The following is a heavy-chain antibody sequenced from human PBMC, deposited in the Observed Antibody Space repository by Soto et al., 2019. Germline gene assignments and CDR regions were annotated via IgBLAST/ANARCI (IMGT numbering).Heavy chain of an antibody. D-gene: IGHD2-21*02. CDR1: GGSISSGGYS. CDR2: IYHSGST. V-gene: IGHV4-30-2*01. J-gene: IGHJ4*02. CDR3: ARWTRGTLTASYFDY. Sequence: PSETLSLTCAVSGGSISSGGYSWSWIRQPPGKGLEWIGYIYHSGSTNYNPSLKGRVTISVDKSKNQFSLKLSSVTAADTAVYYCARWTRGTLTASYFDYWGQGTLVTVSS.